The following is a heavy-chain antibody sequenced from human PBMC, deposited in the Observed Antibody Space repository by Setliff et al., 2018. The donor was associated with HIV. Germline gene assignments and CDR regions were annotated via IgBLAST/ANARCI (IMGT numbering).Heavy chain of an antibody. Sequence: PSETLSLTCTVSGGSISSYYWSWIRQPAGKGLEWIGRIYTSGSTNYNPSLKSRVTISVDTSKNHFSLELNSVTAADTAVYYCAKDIPGPAINSGRIKNWFDPWGEGTLVTVSS. V-gene: IGHV4-4*07. J-gene: IGHJ5*02. CDR2: IYTSGST. D-gene: IGHD6-19*01. CDR3: AKDIPGPAINSGRIKNWFDP. CDR1: GGSISSYY.